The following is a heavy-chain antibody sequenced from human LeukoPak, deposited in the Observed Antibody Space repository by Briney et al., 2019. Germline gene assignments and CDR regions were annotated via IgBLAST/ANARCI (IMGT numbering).Heavy chain of an antibody. CDR2: IYYSGSP. CDR3: ARGRGYSSSWFIDY. J-gene: IGHJ4*02. CDR1: GGSISSYY. V-gene: IGHV4-59*12. Sequence: PSETLSLTCTVSGGSISSYYWSWVRQPPGKGLEWIGDIYYSGSPNYNPSLKSRVTISLDTSKNQFSLRLSSVTAADTAVYYCARGRGYSSSWFIDYWGQGTLVTVSS. D-gene: IGHD6-13*01.